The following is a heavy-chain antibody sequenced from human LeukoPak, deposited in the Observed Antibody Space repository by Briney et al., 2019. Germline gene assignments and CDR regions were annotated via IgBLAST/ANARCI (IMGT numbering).Heavy chain of an antibody. D-gene: IGHD6-13*01. CDR2: INSDGSST. CDR1: GFTLSSYW. V-gene: IGHV3-74*01. CDR3: ARIAAHSSSWYDGGY. J-gene: IGHJ4*02. Sequence: PGGSLRLSCAASGFTLSSYWMHWVRKASGKGLVWVSRINSDGSSTTYADSVKGRFTISRDNAKNTLYLQMNSLRAEDTGVYYCARIAAHSSSWYDGGYWGQGTLVTVSS.